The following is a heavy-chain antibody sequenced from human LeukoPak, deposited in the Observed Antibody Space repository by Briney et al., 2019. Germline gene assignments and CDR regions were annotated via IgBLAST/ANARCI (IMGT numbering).Heavy chain of an antibody. D-gene: IGHD2-15*01. J-gene: IGHJ4*02. CDR3: ARVPGYCSGGSCSDY. CDR1: GFTFSSYW. V-gene: IGHV3-7*04. Sequence: PGGSLRLSCAASGFTFSSYWMSWVRQAPGKGLEWVANIKQDGSEKYYVDSVKGRFTISRDNSKNTLYLQMNSLRAEDTAVYYCARVPGYCSGGSCSDYWGQGTLVTVSS. CDR2: IKQDGSEK.